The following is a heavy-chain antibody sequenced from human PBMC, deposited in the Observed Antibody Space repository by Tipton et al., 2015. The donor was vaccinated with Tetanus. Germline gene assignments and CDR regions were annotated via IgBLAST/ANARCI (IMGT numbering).Heavy chain of an antibody. CDR1: GYSFTSYW. D-gene: IGHD1-26*01. CDR2: IYPGDSDT. CDR3: ARSPNSIVGAAHDAFDI. V-gene: IGHV5-51*01. Sequence: QLVQSGAEVKKPGESLKISCKGSGYSFTSYWIGWVRQMPGQGLEWMGIIYPGDSDTRYSPAFQGQVTISADKSISTAYLQWSSLKASDTAMYYCARSPNSIVGAAHDAFDIWGQGTMVTVSS. J-gene: IGHJ3*02.